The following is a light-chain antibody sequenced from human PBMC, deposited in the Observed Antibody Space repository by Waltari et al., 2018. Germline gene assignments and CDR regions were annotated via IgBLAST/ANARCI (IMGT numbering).Light chain of an antibody. CDR3: CSYAGGRPHVV. V-gene: IGLV2-23*01. Sequence: QSALTQPASVSGSPGPSITISCTGTSRAVGTYNLVSWYQQHPGKAPKLMIYEGTKRPSGVSNRFSGSKSGNTASLTISGLQAEDEAHYYCCSYAGGRPHVVFGGGTQLTVL. CDR1: SRAVGTYNL. CDR2: EGT. J-gene: IGLJ2*01.